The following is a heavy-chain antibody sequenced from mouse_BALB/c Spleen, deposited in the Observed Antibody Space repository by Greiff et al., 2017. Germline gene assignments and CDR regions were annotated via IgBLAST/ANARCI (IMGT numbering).Heavy chain of an antibody. CDR2: ISSGGGNT. CDR1: GFTFSSYT. Sequence: EVQGVESGGGLVKPGGSLKLSCAASGFTFSSYTMSWVRQTPEKRLEWVATISSGGGNTYYPDSVKGRFTISRDNAKNNLYLQMSSLRSEDTALYYCASRLFAYWGQGTLVTVSA. D-gene: IGHD2-2*01. CDR3: ASRLFAY. V-gene: IGHV5-9*03. J-gene: IGHJ3*01.